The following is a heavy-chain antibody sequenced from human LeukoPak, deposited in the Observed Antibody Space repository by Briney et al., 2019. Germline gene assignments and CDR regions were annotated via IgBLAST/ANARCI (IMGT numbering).Heavy chain of an antibody. CDR2: ISSSSSYI. J-gene: IGHJ6*03. D-gene: IGHD2-15*01. V-gene: IGHV3-21*01. CDR3: AKVRLGYCSGGSCSPGGTPMDV. CDR1: GFTFSSYS. Sequence: PVGSLRLSCAASGFTFSSYSMNWVRQAPGKGLEWVSSISSSSSYIYYADSVKGRFTISRDNAKNSLYLQMNSLRAEDTAVYYCAKVRLGYCSGGSCSPGGTPMDVWGKGTTVTISS.